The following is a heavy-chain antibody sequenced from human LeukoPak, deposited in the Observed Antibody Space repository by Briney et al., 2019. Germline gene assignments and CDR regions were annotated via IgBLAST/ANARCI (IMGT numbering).Heavy chain of an antibody. Sequence: RPSETLSLTCIVSGGSISSSSYYWGWIRQPPGKGLEWIGSFYHSGSTYYNPSLKSRVTISVDTSKNQFSLKLSSVTAADTAVYYCASLYSSSRGSYFDYWGQGTLVTVSS. J-gene: IGHJ4*02. CDR1: GGSISSSSYY. CDR3: ASLYSSSRGSYFDY. V-gene: IGHV4-39*01. D-gene: IGHD6-6*01. CDR2: FYHSGST.